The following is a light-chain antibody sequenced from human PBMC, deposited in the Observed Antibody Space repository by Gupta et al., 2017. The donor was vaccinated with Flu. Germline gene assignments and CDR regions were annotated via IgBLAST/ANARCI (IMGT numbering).Light chain of an antibody. V-gene: IGKV2D-30*01. J-gene: IGKJ2*02. CDR1: QCRACRDGNSS. CDR3: TKCKRPWT. CDR2: EAF. Sequence: PITTRPPAFDYSVSIQCRACRDGNSSLAWYQQKPGQAPKRLIYEAFNLDIGVPARFSGSGSGTDFTLKISRVEPEDVATYYCTKCKRPWTFGQGTKVEIK.